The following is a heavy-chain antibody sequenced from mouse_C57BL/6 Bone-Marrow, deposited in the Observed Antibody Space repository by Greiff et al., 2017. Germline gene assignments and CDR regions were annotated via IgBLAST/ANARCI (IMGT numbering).Heavy chain of an antibody. CDR1: GFSLSTSNMG. D-gene: IGHD3-2*02. CDR3: AQPYLDSSGYGY. CDR2: IWWNDDQ. J-gene: IGHJ2*01. V-gene: IGHV8-5*01. Sequence: QVQLKQSGPGILQPSQTLSLTCSFSGFSLSTSNMGIGWISQPSGKGLEWLAHIWWNDDQYYNPSLKSRLTISNDTSNNQVFLKITSVATADTATYYCAQPYLDSSGYGYWGQGTTLTVSS.